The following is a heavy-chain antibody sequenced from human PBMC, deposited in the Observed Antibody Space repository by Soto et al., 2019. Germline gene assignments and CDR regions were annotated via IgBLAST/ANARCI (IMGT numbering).Heavy chain of an antibody. D-gene: IGHD6-13*01. J-gene: IGHJ3*02. V-gene: IGHV4-34*01. CDR1: GGSFSGYY. CDR2: INHSGST. Sequence: PSETLSLPCAVYGGSFSGYYWSWIRQPPGKGLEWIGEINHSGSTNYNPSLKSRVTISVDTSKNQFSLKLSSVTAADTAVYYCAREKAAGTVEAFDIWGQGTMVTV. CDR3: AREKAAGTVEAFDI.